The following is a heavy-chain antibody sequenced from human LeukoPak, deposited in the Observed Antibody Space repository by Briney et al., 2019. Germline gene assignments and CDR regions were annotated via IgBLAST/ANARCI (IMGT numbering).Heavy chain of an antibody. CDR1: GFTFSNDW. V-gene: IGHV3-74*01. Sequence: GGSLRLSCAASGFTFSNDWMHWVRQAPGKGLVWVSRINTDGSTTTYADSVKGRFTISRDNAKNTLYLQMNSLRVEYTAVYYCARGRGGSYHYWGQGTLVTVSS. D-gene: IGHD1-26*01. CDR3: ARGRGGSYHY. CDR2: INTDGSTT. J-gene: IGHJ4*02.